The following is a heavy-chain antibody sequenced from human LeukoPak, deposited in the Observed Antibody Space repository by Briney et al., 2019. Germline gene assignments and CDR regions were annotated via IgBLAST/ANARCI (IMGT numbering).Heavy chain of an antibody. CDR3: ARGGQREGSSSWYADY. CDR1: GGSFSGYY. D-gene: IGHD6-13*01. CDR2: INHSGST. J-gene: IGHJ4*02. V-gene: IGHV4-34*01. Sequence: PSETLSLTCAVYGGSFSGYYWSWIRQPPGKGLEWIGEINHSGSTNYNPSLKSRVTISVDTSKNQFSLKLSSVTAADTAVYYCARGGQREGSSSWYADYWGQGTLVTVSS.